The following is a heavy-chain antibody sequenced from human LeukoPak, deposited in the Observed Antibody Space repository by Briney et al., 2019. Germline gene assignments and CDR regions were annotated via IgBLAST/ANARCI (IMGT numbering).Heavy chain of an antibody. V-gene: IGHV4-39*07. Sequence: SETLSLTCTVSGGSISSSSYYWGWIRQPPGKGLEWIGSIYYSGSTYYNPSLKSRVTISVDTSKNQFSLKLSSVTAADTAVYYCARTQRNYDILTGYYRFRGKGDYYYYMDVWGKGTTVTISS. CDR1: GGSISSSSYY. D-gene: IGHD3-9*01. J-gene: IGHJ6*03. CDR3: ARTQRNYDILTGYYRFRGKGDYYYYMDV. CDR2: IYYSGST.